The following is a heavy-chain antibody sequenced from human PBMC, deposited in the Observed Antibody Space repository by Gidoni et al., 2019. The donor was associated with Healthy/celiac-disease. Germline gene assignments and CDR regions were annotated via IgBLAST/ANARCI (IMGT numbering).Heavy chain of an antibody. V-gene: IGHV3-33*01. Sequence: QVQLVESGGGVVQPGRSLRLSCAASGFTFSSYGMHWVRQAPGKGLEWVAVIWYDGSNKYYADSVKGRFTISRDNSKNTLYLQMNSLRAEDTAVYYCAREGYCSSTSCPTPNSYYYGMDVWGQGTTVTVSS. D-gene: IGHD2-2*01. CDR1: GFTFSSYG. CDR2: IWYDGSNK. J-gene: IGHJ6*02. CDR3: AREGYCSSTSCPTPNSYYYGMDV.